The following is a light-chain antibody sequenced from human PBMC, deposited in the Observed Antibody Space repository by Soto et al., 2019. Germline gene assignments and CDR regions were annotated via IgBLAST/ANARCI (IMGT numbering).Light chain of an antibody. CDR2: GAS. CDR1: QSVTSNY. Sequence: EIVLTQSPGTLSLSPGERATLSCRASQSVTSNYLAWYQQKPGQAPRLVIYGASTRATGIPDRFSGTGSGTDFTLTIGRLEPEDFAVYYCQQYGTSPGTFGQGTKVDIK. CDR3: QQYGTSPGT. V-gene: IGKV3-20*01. J-gene: IGKJ1*01.